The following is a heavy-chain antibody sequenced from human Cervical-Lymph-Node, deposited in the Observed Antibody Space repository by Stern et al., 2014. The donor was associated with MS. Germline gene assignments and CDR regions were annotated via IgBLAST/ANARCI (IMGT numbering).Heavy chain of an antibody. CDR2: IYPGDPDT. CDR3: TKGDSPIAASFN. D-gene: IGHD6-25*01. J-gene: IGHJ4*02. V-gene: IGHV5-51*01. CDR1: GYRFTDYW. Sequence: VQLGQSGAEVKKPGDSLKISCQASGYRFTDYWIGWVRQKPGKGLEWMGIIYPGDPDTRYTPSFPGHATFSGDKSISTAYSQCGSLKASNTAIYYCTKGDSPIAASFNWGQGTLVTVSS.